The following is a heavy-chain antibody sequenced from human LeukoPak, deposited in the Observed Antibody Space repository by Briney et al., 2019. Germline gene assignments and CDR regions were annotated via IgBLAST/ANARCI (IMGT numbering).Heavy chain of an antibody. CDR1: GGSITSYY. Sequence: SETLSLTCTVSGGSITSYYWSWIRLPPGKGLEWIGYIYTSGSTNYNPSLKSRVTMSVDTSKNQFSLKLSSVTAADTAVYYCARSSSGYSFDYWGQGTLVTVSS. CDR3: ARSSSGYSFDY. V-gene: IGHV4-4*08. J-gene: IGHJ4*02. D-gene: IGHD5-12*01. CDR2: IYTSGST.